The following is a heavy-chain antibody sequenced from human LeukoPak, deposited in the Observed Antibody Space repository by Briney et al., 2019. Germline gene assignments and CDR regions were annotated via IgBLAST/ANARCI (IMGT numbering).Heavy chain of an antibody. J-gene: IGHJ3*02. CDR2: IYYSGST. CDR1: GGSISSSSYY. D-gene: IGHD6-13*01. V-gene: IGHV4-39*07. CDR3: ARVGIAAEDAFDI. Sequence: SETLSLTCTVSGGSISSSSYYWGWIRQPPGKGLEWIGSIYYSGSTYYNPSLKSRVTISVDTSKNQFSLKLSSVTAADTAVYYCARVGIAAEDAFDIWGQGTMVTVSS.